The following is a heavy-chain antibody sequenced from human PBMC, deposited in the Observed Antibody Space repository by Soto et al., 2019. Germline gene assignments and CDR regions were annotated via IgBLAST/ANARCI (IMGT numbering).Heavy chain of an antibody. Sequence: SQTLSLPCAISGDSVSSNSAAWNWIRQSPSRGLEWLGRTYYRSKWYNDYAVSVKSRITINPDTSKNQFSLQLNSVTPEDTAVYYCAREGYSSSLYYYYGMDVWGQGTTVTVSS. CDR3: AREGYSSSLYYYYGMDV. CDR2: TYYRSKWYN. J-gene: IGHJ6*02. D-gene: IGHD6-13*01. CDR1: GDSVSSNSAA. V-gene: IGHV6-1*01.